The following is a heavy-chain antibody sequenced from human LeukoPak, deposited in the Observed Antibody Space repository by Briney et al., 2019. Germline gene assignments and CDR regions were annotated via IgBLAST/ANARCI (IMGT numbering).Heavy chain of an antibody. J-gene: IGHJ4*02. V-gene: IGHV3-7*01. CDR1: GFIFSSYW. CDR3: ARASPNTVTTLQYFDY. CDR2: IKQDGSEK. Sequence: GGSLRLSCAASGFIFSSYWMSWVRQAPGKGLEGVANIKQDGSEKYYVDSVKGRFTISRDNAKNSLYAQINNLRAEHTAVYYCARASPNTVTTLQYFDYWGQGTLVPVFS. D-gene: IGHD4-17*01.